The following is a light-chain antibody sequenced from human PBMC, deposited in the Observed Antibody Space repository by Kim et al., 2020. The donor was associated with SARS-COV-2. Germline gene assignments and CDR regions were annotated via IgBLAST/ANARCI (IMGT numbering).Light chain of an antibody. CDR1: NMGSKK. Sequence: SVARGQTARITWGGNNMGSKKVHWYQQKPGQAPVLVIYRDSNRPSGIPERFSGSNSGNTATLTISRAQAGDEADYYCQVWDSSYVVFGGGTQLTVL. CDR2: RDS. CDR3: QVWDSSYVV. J-gene: IGLJ2*01. V-gene: IGLV3-9*01.